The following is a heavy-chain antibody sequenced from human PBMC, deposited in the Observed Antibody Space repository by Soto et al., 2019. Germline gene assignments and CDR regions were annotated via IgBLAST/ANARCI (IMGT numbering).Heavy chain of an antibody. V-gene: IGHV1-2*04. CDR3: ARGSVAGRRLDY. Sequence: ASLKVSCKASGYTFTGYYMHWVRQAPGQGLEWMGWINPNSGGTNYAQKFQGWVTMTRDASISTAYMELSSLRSEDTAVYYCARGSVAGRRLDYWGQGTLVTVSS. CDR1: GYTFTGYY. D-gene: IGHD6-19*01. J-gene: IGHJ4*02. CDR2: INPNSGGT.